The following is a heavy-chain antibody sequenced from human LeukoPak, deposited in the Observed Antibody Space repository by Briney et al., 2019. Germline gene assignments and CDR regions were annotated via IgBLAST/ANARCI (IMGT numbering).Heavy chain of an antibody. CDR2: INHSGST. CDR1: GGSFSGYY. Sequence: SETLSLTCAVYGGSFSGYYWSWIRQPPGKGLEWIGEINHSGSTNYNPSLKSRVTISVDTSKNQFSLKLSSVTAADTAVYYCARVTTGYSGSYYWFDPCGQGTLVTVSS. CDR3: ARVTTGYSGSYYWFDP. D-gene: IGHD1-26*01. J-gene: IGHJ5*02. V-gene: IGHV4-34*01.